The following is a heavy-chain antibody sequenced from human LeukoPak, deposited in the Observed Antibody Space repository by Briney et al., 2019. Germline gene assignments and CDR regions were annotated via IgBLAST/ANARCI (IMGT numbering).Heavy chain of an antibody. D-gene: IGHD3-22*01. J-gene: IGHJ4*02. Sequence: GGSLRLSCAASGFTFSSYGMHWVRQAPGKGLEWVAVIWYDGSNKYYADSVKGRFTISRDNSKNTLYLQMNSLRAEDTAVYYCARDAGSGYCDYWGQGTLVTVSS. CDR2: IWYDGSNK. CDR3: ARDAGSGYCDY. V-gene: IGHV3-33*01. CDR1: GFTFSSYG.